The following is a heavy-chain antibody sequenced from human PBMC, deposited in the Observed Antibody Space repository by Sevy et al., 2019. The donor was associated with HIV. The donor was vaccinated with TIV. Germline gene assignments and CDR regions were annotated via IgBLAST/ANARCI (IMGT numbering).Heavy chain of an antibody. J-gene: IGHJ4*02. CDR3: AKQGKPSEPRLLWFAELLHQFDF. V-gene: IGHV3-30*18. D-gene: IGHD3-10*01. CDR2: ISYDGSQK. CDR1: GFNFSSHG. Sequence: GGSLRLSCAASGFNFSSHGMHWVRQAPGKGLEWVAVISYDGSQKYYADSLKGRFSISRDNSKNTLSLQMISLQREDTALYYCAKQGKPSEPRLLWFAELLHQFDFSGQGTLVTVS.